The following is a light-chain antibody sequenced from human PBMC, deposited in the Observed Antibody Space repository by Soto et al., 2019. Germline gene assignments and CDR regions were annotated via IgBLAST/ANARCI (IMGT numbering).Light chain of an antibody. J-gene: IGLJ3*02. Sequence: QSVLTQPPSVSGTPGQTVTISCSGSSSNIGTNTVNWYRQFPGMAPKLLIYSNNQWPSGVPDRFSGSKSGTSVSLAISGLQSDDDADYYCAAWDDSLNGQVFGGGTKLTVL. V-gene: IGLV1-44*01. CDR3: AAWDDSLNGQV. CDR2: SNN. CDR1: SSNIGTNT.